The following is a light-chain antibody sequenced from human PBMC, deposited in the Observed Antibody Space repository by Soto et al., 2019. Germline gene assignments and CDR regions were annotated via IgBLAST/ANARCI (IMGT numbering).Light chain of an antibody. Sequence: EIVLTQSRGTLSLSPRARATLSCMASQSVSSYLAWYQQKPGQAPRLLIYDASNRATGIPARFSGSGSGKDFTLNISSLEPEDFAVYYCQQRSNWPPRITFGGGTKVDIK. CDR2: DAS. V-gene: IGKV3-11*01. CDR3: QQRSNWPPRIT. CDR1: QSVSSY. J-gene: IGKJ4*01.